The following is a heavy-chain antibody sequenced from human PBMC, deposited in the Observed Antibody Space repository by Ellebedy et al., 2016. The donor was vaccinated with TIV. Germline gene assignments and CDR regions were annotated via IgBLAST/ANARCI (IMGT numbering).Heavy chain of an antibody. CDR3: AKDLIVGATYYFDY. Sequence: GESLKISXAASGFTFSSYAMSWVRQAPGKGLEWVSAISGSGGSTYYADSVKGRFTISRDNSKNTLYLQMNSLRAEDTAVYYCAKDLIVGATYYFDYWGQGTLVTVSS. V-gene: IGHV3-23*01. D-gene: IGHD1-26*01. CDR2: ISGSGGST. J-gene: IGHJ4*02. CDR1: GFTFSSYA.